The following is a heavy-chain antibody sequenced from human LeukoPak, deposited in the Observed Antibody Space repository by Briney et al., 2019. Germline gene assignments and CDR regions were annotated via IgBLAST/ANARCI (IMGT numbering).Heavy chain of an antibody. Sequence: SETLSLTCTVSGDSISGYYLSWIQQPPGKGLEWIAFIHSSGTTNYNPSLKSRVSISVDTSNNQFSLHVNSVTAADTAVYYCARGGASSKWFDPWGQGTLVTVSS. CDR1: GDSISGYY. CDR2: IHSSGTT. V-gene: IGHV4-59*01. CDR3: ARGGASSKWFDP. D-gene: IGHD6-13*01. J-gene: IGHJ5*02.